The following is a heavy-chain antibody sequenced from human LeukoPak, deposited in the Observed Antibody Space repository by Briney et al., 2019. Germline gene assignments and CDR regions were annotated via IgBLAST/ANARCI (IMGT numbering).Heavy chain of an antibody. J-gene: IGHJ4*02. D-gene: IGHD3-9*01. V-gene: IGHV1-69*13. CDR2: IIPIFGTA. CDR3: ARVGRVLRYFDWLLDY. Sequence: SVKVSCKASGGTFSSYAISWVRQAPGQGLEWMGGIIPIFGTANYAQKFQGRVTITADESTSTAYMELSRLRSEDTAVYYCARVGRVLRYFDWLLDYWGQGTLVTVSS. CDR1: GGTFSSYA.